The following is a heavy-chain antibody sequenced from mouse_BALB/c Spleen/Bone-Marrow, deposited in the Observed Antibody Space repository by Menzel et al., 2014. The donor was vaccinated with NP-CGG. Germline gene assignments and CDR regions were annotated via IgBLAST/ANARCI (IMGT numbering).Heavy chain of an antibody. D-gene: IGHD2-1*01. J-gene: IGHJ2*01. CDR1: GYTFTNYW. V-gene: IGHV1-7*01. Sequence: QVQLKESGAELAKPGAPVKMSCKASGYTFTNYWMHWVKQRPGQGLEWIGYINPSTGYTDYNQKFKDKATLTADKSSSTAYMQLNSLTSEDSAVYYCARSYGNYVDYWGQGTTLTVSS. CDR2: INPSTGYT. CDR3: ARSYGNYVDY.